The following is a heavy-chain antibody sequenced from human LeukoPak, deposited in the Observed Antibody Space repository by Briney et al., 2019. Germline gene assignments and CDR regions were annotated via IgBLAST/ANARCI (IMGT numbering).Heavy chain of an antibody. CDR2: IYYSGST. CDR3: ARDPDSSGYYHYSV. J-gene: IGHJ4*02. CDR1: GGSISSGGYY. Sequence: SETLSLTCTVSGGSISSGGYYWSWIRQHPGKGLEWIGYIYYSGSTYYNPSLKSRVTISVDTSKNQFSLKLSSVTPADTAVYYCARDPDSSGYYHYSVWGQGTLATVSS. D-gene: IGHD3-22*01. V-gene: IGHV4-31*03.